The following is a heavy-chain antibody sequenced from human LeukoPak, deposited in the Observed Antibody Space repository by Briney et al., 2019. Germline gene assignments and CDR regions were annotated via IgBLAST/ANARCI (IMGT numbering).Heavy chain of an antibody. J-gene: IGHJ4*02. D-gene: IGHD6-13*01. CDR2: VYYTGST. CDR1: GGSISSYY. V-gene: IGHV4-59*08. Sequence: SETLSLTCTVSGGSISSYYWSWLRQPPGRELEWIGYVYYTGSTNYNPSLKSRVTISVDTSKNQFSLNLSSVTAADTAVYFCATRSSNSWYYFDYWGQGTLVTVSS. CDR3: ATRSSNSWYYFDY.